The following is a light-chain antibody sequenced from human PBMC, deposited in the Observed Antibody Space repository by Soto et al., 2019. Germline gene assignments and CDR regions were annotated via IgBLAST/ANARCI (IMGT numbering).Light chain of an antibody. V-gene: IGKV1-12*01. CDR1: QGIRSW. CDR2: AAS. CDR3: QQWNNWTQT. J-gene: IGKJ1*01. Sequence: DIQMTQSLSSVSASVGDRVTITCRASQGIRSWLAWYQQKTGKAPKLLIYAASNLQSGVPSRFSGIVSGTDFNLTICGLQPEDCAVYYGQQWNNWTQTFGQWTKVDIK.